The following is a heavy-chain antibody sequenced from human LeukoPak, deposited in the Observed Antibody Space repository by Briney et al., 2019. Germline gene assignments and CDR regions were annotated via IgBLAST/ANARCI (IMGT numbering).Heavy chain of an antibody. Sequence: GESLKISCKGSGYKFTSYWISWVRQMSGKGLEWMGRIDPSDSYTNYSPSFQGHVTISADKSISTAYLQWSSLKASDTAMYYCARHYAWGKYRENWGKGPLVTVSS. J-gene: IGHJ4*02. CDR2: IDPSDSYT. V-gene: IGHV5-10-1*01. CDR3: ARHYAWGKYREN. CDR1: GYKFTSYW. D-gene: IGHD3-16*01.